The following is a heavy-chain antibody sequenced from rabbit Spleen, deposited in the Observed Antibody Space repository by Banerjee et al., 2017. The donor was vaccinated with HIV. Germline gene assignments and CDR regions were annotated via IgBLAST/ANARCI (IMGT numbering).Heavy chain of an antibody. Sequence: QDQLVESGGGLVQPGGSLKLSCKASGFDFSSYGMSWVRQAPGKGLEWIGYIDPIFANTYYASWVNGRFTISSHNAQNTLYLQLNSLTVADTATYYCVRDLGYAGYGDGTLWGQGTLVTVS. CDR2: IDPIFANT. V-gene: IGHV1S47*01. D-gene: IGHD7-1*01. CDR1: GFDFSSYG. J-gene: IGHJ3*01. CDR3: VRDLGYAGYGDGTL.